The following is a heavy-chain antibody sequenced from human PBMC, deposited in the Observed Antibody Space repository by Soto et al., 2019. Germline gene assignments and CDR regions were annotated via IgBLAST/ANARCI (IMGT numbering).Heavy chain of an antibody. Sequence: QVQLVQSGADVKKPGSSVKVSCQASGVTFSSETLGWVRQAPGQGLEWVGGIIPLFGTASYAQKFQGRATITADESLTSSYLELRSLRSEDTAVYFCARGAMAKFDYWGQGTVVTVSS. J-gene: IGHJ4*02. CDR2: IIPLFGTA. V-gene: IGHV1-69*01. CDR3: ARGAMAKFDY. CDR1: GVTFSSET. D-gene: IGHD5-18*01.